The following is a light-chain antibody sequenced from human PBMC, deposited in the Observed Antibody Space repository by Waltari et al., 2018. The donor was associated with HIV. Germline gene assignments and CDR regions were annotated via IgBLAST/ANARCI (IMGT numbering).Light chain of an antibody. CDR3: QQSYSLPLT. Sequence: DIQMTQSPSSLAASVGDRVSMTCRASQIITSHLSWYQQRPGEPPKLLIYAASSLQSGVPSRFSGSGTGTDYTLTISSLQPEDFATYYCQQSYSLPLTFGPGTKVYIE. J-gene: IGKJ3*01. CDR2: AAS. V-gene: IGKV1-39*01. CDR1: QIITSH.